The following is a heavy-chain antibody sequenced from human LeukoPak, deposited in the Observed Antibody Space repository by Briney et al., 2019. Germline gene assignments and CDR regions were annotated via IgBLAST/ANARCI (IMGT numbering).Heavy chain of an antibody. V-gene: IGHV3-30*18. J-gene: IGHJ4*02. CDR2: ISYDGSNK. D-gene: IGHD3/OR15-3a*01. CDR1: GFTFSSYG. CDR3: AKEMISVSRGTEFSFDY. Sequence: GRSLRLSCAASGFTFSSYGMHWVRQAPGKGLEWVAVISYDGSNKYYADSVKGRFTISRDNSKNTLYLQMNSLRAEDTAVYCCAKEMISVSRGTEFSFDYWGQGTLVTVSS.